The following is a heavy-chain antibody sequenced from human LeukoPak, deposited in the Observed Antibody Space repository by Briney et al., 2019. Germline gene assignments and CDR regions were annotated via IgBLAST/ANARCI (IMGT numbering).Heavy chain of an antibody. J-gene: IGHJ4*02. V-gene: IGHV3-11*05. Sequence: GGSLRLPCAASGFTFSDSYMSWIRQAPGKGLEWVAYITGTGIHTEYADSVKGRFTISRDNAKNSLFLLINSLRAEDTAVYFCARVAAPGTYYFDSWGQGTVVTVSS. CDR2: ITGTGIHT. CDR3: ARVAAPGTYYFDS. D-gene: IGHD6-13*01. CDR1: GFTFSDSY.